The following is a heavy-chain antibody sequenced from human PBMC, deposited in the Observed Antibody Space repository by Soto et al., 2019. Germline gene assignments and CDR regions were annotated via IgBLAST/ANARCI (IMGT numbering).Heavy chain of an antibody. V-gene: IGHV3-23*01. D-gene: IGHD4-17*01. Sequence: EEQVLESGGGLVQPGGSLRLSCVASGFTFGRYAMTWVRQTQGKGLECVSAISGNGESTHYADSVKGRFTISRDNSKNTLDLQLSNLRAEDTAIYYCAKVGGFDPGGPGPLVTVS. CDR3: AKVGGFDP. CDR1: GFTFGRYA. J-gene: IGHJ5*02. CDR2: ISGNGEST.